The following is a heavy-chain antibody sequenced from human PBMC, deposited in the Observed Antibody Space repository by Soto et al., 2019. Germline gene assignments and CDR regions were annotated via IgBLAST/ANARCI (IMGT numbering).Heavy chain of an antibody. CDR1: GGSLSTNP. V-gene: IGHV1-69*06. CDR3: ARRHSGGFFRFFDS. CDR2: TGSGTGPG. J-gene: IGHJ4*02. D-gene: IGHD2-15*01. Sequence: ASVKVSCKASGGSLSTNPISWVRQAPGQGLEWMGGTGSGTGPGNNAQKFQGRLTVTADKSTSTVYMELTNLSSEDTAVYYCARRHSGGFFRFFDSWGKGTLVTVSS.